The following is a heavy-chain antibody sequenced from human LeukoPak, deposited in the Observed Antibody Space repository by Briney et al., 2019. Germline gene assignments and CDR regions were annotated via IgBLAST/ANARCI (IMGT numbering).Heavy chain of an antibody. CDR3: ARAYYSDITDYPYIGY. D-gene: IGHD3-22*01. Sequence: PGGSLRLSCAASGFTFSTYGMHWVRQAPGKGLEWVAVIRYDENNKFYVDSVRGRFTISRDNSKNTLYLQMNSLRAEDTAVYYCARAYYSDITDYPYIGYWGQGVLVTVSS. V-gene: IGHV3-33*01. CDR2: IRYDENNK. J-gene: IGHJ4*02. CDR1: GFTFSTYG.